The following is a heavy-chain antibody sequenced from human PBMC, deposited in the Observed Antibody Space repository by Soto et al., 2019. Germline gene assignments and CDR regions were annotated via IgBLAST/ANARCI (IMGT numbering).Heavy chain of an antibody. CDR2: ISGSGGST. CDR1: GFTFSSYA. J-gene: IGHJ4*02. V-gene: IGHV3-23*01. D-gene: IGHD3-3*01. Sequence: LIXSCASSGFTFSSYAMSWVRQAPGKGLEWVSAISGSGGSTYYADSVKGRFTISRDNSKNTLYLQMNSLRAEDTAVYYCAKEDRYYDFWSGQPSAHYWGQGTLVTVSS. CDR3: AKEDRYYDFWSGQPSAHY.